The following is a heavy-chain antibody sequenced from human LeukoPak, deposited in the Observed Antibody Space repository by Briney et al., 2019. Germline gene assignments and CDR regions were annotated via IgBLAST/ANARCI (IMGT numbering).Heavy chain of an antibody. J-gene: IGHJ4*02. CDR2: ISSSSSYI. Sequence: GGSLRLSCAASGFTFSSYSMNWGRQAPGKGVGWGSSISSSSSYINYADSVKGRLTISRDKAKKSLYLQMNSLRAEDTAVYYCARDRYYTADYWGQGTLVTVSS. CDR3: ARDRYYTADY. CDR1: GFTFSSYS. D-gene: IGHD2-8*02. V-gene: IGHV3-21*01.